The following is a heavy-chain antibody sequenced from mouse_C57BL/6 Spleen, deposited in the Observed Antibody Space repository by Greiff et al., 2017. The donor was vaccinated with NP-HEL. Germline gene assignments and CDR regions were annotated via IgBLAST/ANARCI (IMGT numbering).Heavy chain of an antibody. V-gene: IGHV3-1*01. CDR2: ISYSGST. D-gene: IGHD1-1*01. CDR1: GYSITSGYD. J-gene: IGHJ1*03. CDR3: AREDYGSRTGYFDV. Sequence: VQLKESGPGMVKPSQSLSLTCTVTGYSITSGYDWHWIRHFPGNKLEWMGYISYSGSTNYNPSLKSRISITHDTSKNHFFLKLNSVTTEDTATYYCAREDYGSRTGYFDVWGTGTTVTVSS.